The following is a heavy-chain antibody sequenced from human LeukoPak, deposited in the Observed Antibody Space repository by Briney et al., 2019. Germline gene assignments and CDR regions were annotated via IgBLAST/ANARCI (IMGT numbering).Heavy chain of an antibody. CDR1: GYTFTSYG. CDR2: ISAYNGNT. V-gene: IGHV1-18*01. Sequence: ASVKVSCKASGYTFTSYGISWVRQAPGQGLEWMGWISAYNGNTNYAQKLQGRVTMTTDTSTSTAYMELRSLRSDDTAVYYCARAQLLWFGESRLPVGEWFDPWGQGTLVTVSS. D-gene: IGHD3-10*01. CDR3: ARAQLLWFGESRLPVGEWFDP. J-gene: IGHJ5*02.